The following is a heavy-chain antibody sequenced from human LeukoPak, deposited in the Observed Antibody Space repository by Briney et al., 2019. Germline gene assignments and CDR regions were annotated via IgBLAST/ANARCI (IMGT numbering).Heavy chain of an antibody. Sequence: PGGSLRLSCAASGFTFSSYGMHWVRQAPGKGLEWVAFIRYDGSNKYYADSAKGRFTISRDNSKNTLYLQMNTLRAEDTAVYYCAKEGAALEWLLPPTDYWGQGTLVTVSS. CDR3: AKEGAALEWLLPPTDY. V-gene: IGHV3-30*02. J-gene: IGHJ4*02. D-gene: IGHD3-3*01. CDR2: IRYDGSNK. CDR1: GFTFSSYG.